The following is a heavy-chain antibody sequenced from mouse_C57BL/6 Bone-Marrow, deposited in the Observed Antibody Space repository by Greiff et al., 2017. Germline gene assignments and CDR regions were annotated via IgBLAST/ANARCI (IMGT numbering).Heavy chain of an antibody. CDR1: GFNIKNTY. Sequence: VKLQQSVAELVRPGASVKLSCTASGFNIKNTYMHWVKQRPEQGLEWIGRIAPANGNTKSAPKFQGKATITADTSSNPAYLQLSSLPFGDTAIYYWASSGGSPFAYWGQGTLVTVSA. CDR2: IAPANGNT. J-gene: IGHJ3*01. V-gene: IGHV14-3*01. D-gene: IGHD3-1*01. CDR3: ASSGGSPFAY.